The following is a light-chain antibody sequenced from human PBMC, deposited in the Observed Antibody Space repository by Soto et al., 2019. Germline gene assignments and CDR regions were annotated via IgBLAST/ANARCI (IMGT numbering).Light chain of an antibody. J-gene: IGKJ4*01. CDR2: AAS. V-gene: IGKV1-9*01. Sequence: DIQLTQSPSFLSASIGDRVTITCRASQGISSFLAWYQQKPRKAPNLLIFAASTLQSGVPSRFTGSGSGTDFTLTISSLQPEDFATYYCQQFSSYPLTFGGGTKVEIK. CDR1: QGISSF. CDR3: QQFSSYPLT.